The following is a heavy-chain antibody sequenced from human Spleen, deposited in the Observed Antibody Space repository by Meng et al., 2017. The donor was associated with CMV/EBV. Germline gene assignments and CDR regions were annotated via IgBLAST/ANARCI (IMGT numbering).Heavy chain of an antibody. D-gene: IGHD6-19*01. J-gene: IGHJ4*02. V-gene: IGHV4-31*03. CDR3: ARASVDQYYFDY. CDR2: IYYSGST. Sequence: SETLSLTCTVSGGSISSGGYYWSWIRQHPGKGLEWIGYIYYSGSTYYNPSLKSRVTISVDTSKNQFSLKLSSVTAADTAVYYCARASVDQYYFDYWGQGTLVTVSS. CDR1: GGSISSGGYY.